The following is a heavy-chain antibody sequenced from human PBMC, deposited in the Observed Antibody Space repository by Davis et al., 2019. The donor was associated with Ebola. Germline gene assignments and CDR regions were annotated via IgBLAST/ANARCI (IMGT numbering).Heavy chain of an antibody. V-gene: IGHV4-34*01. D-gene: IGHD6-13*01. J-gene: IGHJ4*02. CDR2: INHSGST. Sequence: MPSETLSLTCAVYGGSFSGYYWSWIRQPPGKGLEWIGEINHSGSTNYNPSLKSRVTISVDTSKNQFSLKLSSVTAADTAVYYCARRWVSGSSWVDYWGQGTLVTVSS. CDR1: GGSFSGYY. CDR3: ARRWVSGSSWVDY.